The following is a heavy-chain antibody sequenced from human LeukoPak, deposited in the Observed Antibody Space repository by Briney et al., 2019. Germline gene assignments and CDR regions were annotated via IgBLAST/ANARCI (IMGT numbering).Heavy chain of an antibody. J-gene: IGHJ6*04. CDR3: ARDSITIFGVIIGPLDV. CDR1: GYTFTGYY. D-gene: IGHD3-9*01. CDR2: INPNSGGT. Sequence: ASVKVSCKASGYTFTGYYMHWVRQAPGQGLEWMGWINPNSGGTNYAQKFQGRVTMTRDTSISTAYMELSSLRSDNTAVYYCARDSITIFGVIIGPLDVWGKGTTVTVCS. V-gene: IGHV1-2*02.